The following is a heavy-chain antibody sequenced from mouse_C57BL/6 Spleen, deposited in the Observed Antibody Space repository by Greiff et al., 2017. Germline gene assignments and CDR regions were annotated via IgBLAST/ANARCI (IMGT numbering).Heavy chain of an antibody. V-gene: IGHV1-52*01. CDR3: ARSAYYGSSYGYFDY. Sequence: QVQLKQPGAELVRPGSSVKLSCKASGYTFTSYWMHWVKQRPIQGLEWIGNIDPSDSETYYNQKFKDKATLTVDKSSSTAYMQLSSLTSEDSAVYYCARSAYYGSSYGYFDYWGQGTTLTVSS. D-gene: IGHD1-1*01. CDR2: IDPSDSET. CDR1: GYTFTSYW. J-gene: IGHJ2*01.